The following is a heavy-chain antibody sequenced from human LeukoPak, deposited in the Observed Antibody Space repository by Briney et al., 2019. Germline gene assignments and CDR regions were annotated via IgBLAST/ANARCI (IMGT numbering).Heavy chain of an antibody. Sequence: GGSLRPSCVASGFTFGDVVMSWVRQAPGKGLEWVSAISYNGASTDYADSVKGRFAISRDNSKNTLYLQMNSLRAEDTAVYYCARRTGGTKDYWGQGTQVTVSS. CDR1: GFTFGDVV. CDR2: ISYNGAST. J-gene: IGHJ4*02. D-gene: IGHD7-27*01. CDR3: ARRTGGTKDY. V-gene: IGHV3-23*01.